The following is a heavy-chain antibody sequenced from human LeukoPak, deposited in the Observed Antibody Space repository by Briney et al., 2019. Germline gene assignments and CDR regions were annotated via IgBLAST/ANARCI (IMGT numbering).Heavy chain of an antibody. CDR1: VFTFSSYA. J-gene: IGHJ4*02. CDR3: AKEPYYYDSSGYPSFFDY. V-gene: IGHV3-23*01. D-gene: IGHD3-22*01. CDR2: ISGSGGST. Sequence: PGASLRLSCAAPVFTFSSYAMSWVRQAPGKGLEWVSAISGSGGSTYYADSVKGRFTISRDNSKNTLYLQMNSLRAEDTAVYYCAKEPYYYDSSGYPSFFDYWGQGTLVTVSS.